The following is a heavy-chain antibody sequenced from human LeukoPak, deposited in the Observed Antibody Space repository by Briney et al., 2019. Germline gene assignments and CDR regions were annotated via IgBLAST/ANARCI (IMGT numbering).Heavy chain of an antibody. Sequence: PSETLSLTCTVSGGSITNYNWNWIRHPPGKGLEWIAYISDSGSTNYNPSLQSRVTISVDTSKNQFSLKLSSVTASDTAVYYCARRRVGDLTVGSDTWFDPWGQGALVTVSS. CDR3: ARRRVGDLTVGSDTWFDP. V-gene: IGHV4-59*08. J-gene: IGHJ5*02. D-gene: IGHD2-15*01. CDR1: GGSITNYN. CDR2: ISDSGST.